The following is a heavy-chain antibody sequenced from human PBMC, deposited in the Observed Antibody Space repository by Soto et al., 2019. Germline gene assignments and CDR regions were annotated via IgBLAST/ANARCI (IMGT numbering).Heavy chain of an antibody. D-gene: IGHD3-9*01. Sequence: GGSLRLSCAASGFTFSSYGMHWVRQAPGKGLEWVAVIWYDGSNKYYADSVKGRFTISRDNSKNTLYLQMNSLRAEDTAVYYCARSKSGYDILTGYYPLDYWGQGTLVTVS. CDR2: IWYDGSNK. CDR3: ARSKSGYDILTGYYPLDY. CDR1: GFTFSSYG. J-gene: IGHJ4*02. V-gene: IGHV3-33*01.